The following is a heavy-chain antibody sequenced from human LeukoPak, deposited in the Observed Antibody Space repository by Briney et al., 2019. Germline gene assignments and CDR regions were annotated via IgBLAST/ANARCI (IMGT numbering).Heavy chain of an antibody. D-gene: IGHD3-9*01. CDR2: INHSGIT. V-gene: IGHV4-34*01. CDR3: KQKPPYDILTGYYNERYFDY. CDR1: GGSFIGSY. Sequence: SETLSLTCAFYGGSFIGSYWNCIRQPPGKGLELIVEINHSGITTYNPSLKCRVTRSVDPSKNDFSLMLSSVTAADTAVFFFKQKPPYDILTGYYNERYFDYWGQGTLVTVSS. J-gene: IGHJ4*02.